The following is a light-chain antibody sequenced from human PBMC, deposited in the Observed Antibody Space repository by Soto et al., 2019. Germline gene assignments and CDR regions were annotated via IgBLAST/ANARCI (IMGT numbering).Light chain of an antibody. J-gene: IGKJ1*01. V-gene: IGKV3-20*01. CDR3: QQYGSSPPT. CDR1: QSVSSNS. Sequence: EIVLTQSPGTLSLSPGERTTLSCRASQSVSSNSLAWYQQKPGQAPRLLIYGASSRAPGIPDRFSGSGSGTDFTLTISRLEPEDFAVYYCQQYGSSPPTFGQGTKVVIK. CDR2: GAS.